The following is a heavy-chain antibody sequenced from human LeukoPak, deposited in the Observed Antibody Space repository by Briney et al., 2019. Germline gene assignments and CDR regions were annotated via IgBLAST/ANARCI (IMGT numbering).Heavy chain of an antibody. CDR2: VTGSAAST. Sequence: GGSLRLSCAASGFTFSGYAMSWVRQAPGKGLEWVSTVTGSAASTYYAESVKGRFTISRDNSKNTLYLQMNSLRAEDTAVYYCARDLRGSDYRLFDYWGQGTLVTVSS. D-gene: IGHD1-26*01. CDR1: GFTFSGYA. CDR3: ARDLRGSDYRLFDY. V-gene: IGHV3-23*01. J-gene: IGHJ4*02.